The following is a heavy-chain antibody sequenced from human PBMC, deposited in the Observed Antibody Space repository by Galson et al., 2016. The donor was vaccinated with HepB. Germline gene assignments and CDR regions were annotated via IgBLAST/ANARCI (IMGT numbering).Heavy chain of an antibody. CDR3: ARDRDAALDY. D-gene: IGHD6-13*01. Sequence: SVKVSCKASGYTFTTSGISWVRQAPGQGLEWMGWISAHSGNTNYAQKFQGRLTLTKDTSASTVYMELRSLRFDDTAMYYCARDRDAALDYWGQGALVTVSS. J-gene: IGHJ4*02. CDR2: ISAHSGNT. V-gene: IGHV1-18*01. CDR1: GYTFTTSG.